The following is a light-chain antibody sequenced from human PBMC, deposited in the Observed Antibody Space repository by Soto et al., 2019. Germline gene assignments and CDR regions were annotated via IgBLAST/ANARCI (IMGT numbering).Light chain of an antibody. CDR3: QQYNDWPLT. V-gene: IGKV3-15*01. J-gene: IGKJ1*01. Sequence: EIVMTQSPVTLSVSPGERVTLSCRASQSVSSNLAWYQQKPGQAPSLLIYGAFTRATGIPARFSGTGSGTEFTLTISSLQSEDFAFYYCQQYNDWPLTFGQGTKVDI. CDR2: GAF. CDR1: QSVSSN.